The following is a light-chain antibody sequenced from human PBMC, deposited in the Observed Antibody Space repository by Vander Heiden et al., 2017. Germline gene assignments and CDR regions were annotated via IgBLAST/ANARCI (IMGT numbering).Light chain of an antibody. J-gene: IGLJ3*02. CDR2: YDD. V-gene: IGLV1-36*01. CDR3: AAWDDSLNGVV. CDR1: SSNIGNNA. Sequence: QSVLTQPPSVSEAPRQMVTISCSGSSSNIGNNAVTWYQQLPGKAPKLLIYYDDLLPSGVSDRFSGSKSGTSASLAISGLQSEDEADYYCAAWDDSLNGVVFGGGTKLAVL.